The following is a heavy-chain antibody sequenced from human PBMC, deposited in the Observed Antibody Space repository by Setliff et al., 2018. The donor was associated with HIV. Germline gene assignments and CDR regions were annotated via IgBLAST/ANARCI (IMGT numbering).Heavy chain of an antibody. Sequence: PSETLSLTCTVSNGSISSHYWSWIRQPPGEGLEWIGTMYYSGSTNYNPSLKSRVTISVDRSQNHFSLKLSSVTAADTAVYYCAREVDYYDSSRYLLLYYFDSWGQGTLVTVSS. V-gene: IGHV4-59*11. CDR1: NGSISSHY. J-gene: IGHJ4*02. CDR2: MYYSGST. D-gene: IGHD3-22*01. CDR3: AREVDYYDSSRYLLLYYFDS.